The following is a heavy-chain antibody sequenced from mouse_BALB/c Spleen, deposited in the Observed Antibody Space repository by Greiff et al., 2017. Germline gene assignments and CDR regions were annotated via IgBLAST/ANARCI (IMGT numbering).Heavy chain of an antibody. J-gene: IGHJ4*01. CDR2: ISSGSSTI. D-gene: IGHD1-1*01. Sequence: EVKVEESGGGLVQPGGSRKLSCAASGFTFSSFGMHWVRQAPEKGLEWVAYISSGSSTIYYADTVKGRFTISRDNPKNTLFLQMTSLRSEDTAMYYCARWGGSSSYYAMDYWGQGTSVTVSS. V-gene: IGHV5-17*02. CDR3: ARWGGSSSYYAMDY. CDR1: GFTFSSFG.